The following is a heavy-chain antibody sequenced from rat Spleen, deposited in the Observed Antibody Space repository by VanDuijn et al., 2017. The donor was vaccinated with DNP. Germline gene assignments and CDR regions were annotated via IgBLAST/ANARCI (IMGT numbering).Heavy chain of an antibody. CDR1: EFTFTNYG. Sequence: EVQLVESGGGLVQPGRSLKLSCTTSEFTFTNYGMAWVRQAPTKGLVWVASISYDGSSTYYRDSVKGRFTISRDNAKSTLYLQMNSLRSEDTATYYCTRDNSGYDYWGQGVMVTVSS. V-gene: IGHV5-29*01. J-gene: IGHJ2*01. D-gene: IGHD4-3*01. CDR2: ISYDGSST. CDR3: TRDNSGYDY.